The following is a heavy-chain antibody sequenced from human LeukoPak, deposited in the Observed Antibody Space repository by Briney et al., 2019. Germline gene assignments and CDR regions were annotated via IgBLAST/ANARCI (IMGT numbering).Heavy chain of an antibody. D-gene: IGHD3-10*01. V-gene: IGHV3-23*01. CDR1: GFTFSSYD. J-gene: IGHJ4*02. Sequence: GGSLRLSCAASGFTFSSYDMSWVRQAPGKGVEWVSRISASGSTTYYADSVKGRFTLSRDNSKNTLYLEMNSLRDEDTAVYYCARSGSGSNFLDNWGQGTLVTVSS. CDR2: ISASGSTT. CDR3: ARSGSGSNFLDN.